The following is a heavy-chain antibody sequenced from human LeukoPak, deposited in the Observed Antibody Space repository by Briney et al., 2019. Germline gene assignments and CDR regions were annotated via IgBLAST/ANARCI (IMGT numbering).Heavy chain of an antibody. CDR3: ARGPYCSSTSCRAYFDY. CDR2: ISSSSSTI. Sequence: GGSLRLSCAASGFTFSSYSMNWVRQAPGKGLEGVSYISSSSSTIYHADAVKGRCTISRDNAKNSLYLQMNSLRAEDPAVHYCARGPYCSSTSCRAYFDYWRQGTLVTVSS. CDR1: GFTFSSYS. J-gene: IGHJ4*02. V-gene: IGHV3-48*01. D-gene: IGHD2-2*01.